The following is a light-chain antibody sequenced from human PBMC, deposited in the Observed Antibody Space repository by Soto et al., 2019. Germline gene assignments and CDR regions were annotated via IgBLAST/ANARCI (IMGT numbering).Light chain of an antibody. CDR2: EVS. V-gene: IGLV2-14*01. CDR1: SSDVGGYIY. CDR3: SSYSSSSTLYV. J-gene: IGLJ1*01. Sequence: QSALTQPASVSGSPGQSITISCTGTSSDVGGYIYVSWYQHHPGKAPKLMIYEVSNRPSGVSNRFSGSKSGNTASLTISGLQAEDEADYYCSSYSSSSTLYVFGNGTKVTVL.